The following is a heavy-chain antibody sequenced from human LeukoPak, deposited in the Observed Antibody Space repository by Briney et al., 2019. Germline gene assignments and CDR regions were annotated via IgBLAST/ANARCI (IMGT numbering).Heavy chain of an antibody. V-gene: IGHV3-7*01. J-gene: IGHJ4*02. D-gene: IGHD6-13*01. CDR3: ARPSSSWYGGFDY. Sequence: GGSPRLSCAASGFTFSSYWMSWVRQAPGKGLEWVANIKQDGSEKYYVDSVKGRFTISRDNAKNSLYLQMNSLRAEDTAVYYCARPSSSWYGGFDYWGQGTLVTVSS. CDR1: GFTFSSYW. CDR2: IKQDGSEK.